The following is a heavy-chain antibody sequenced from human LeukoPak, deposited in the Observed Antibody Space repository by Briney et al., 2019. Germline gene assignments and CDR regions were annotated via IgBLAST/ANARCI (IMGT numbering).Heavy chain of an antibody. CDR3: TTDGGIMGAT. D-gene: IGHD1-26*01. Sequence: PGGSVRLSCAASGFTFSNAWMSWVRESPGKGLEWVGRIKSKTDGGTTDYAAPVKGRLTISRDDSKNTLYLQMNSLKTEDTALYYYTTDGGIMGATWGQGTLVTVSS. J-gene: IGHJ4*02. CDR2: IKSKTDGGTT. V-gene: IGHV3-15*01. CDR1: GFTFSNAW.